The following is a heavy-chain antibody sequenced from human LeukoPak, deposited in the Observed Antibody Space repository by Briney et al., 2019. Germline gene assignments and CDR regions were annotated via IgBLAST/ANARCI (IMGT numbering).Heavy chain of an antibody. CDR1: GGSISNYS. Sequence: SETLSLTYTVSGGSISNYSWSCIRQPPGKGLELIAYIYYSESTNYNPSLKSRVTISVDTSKSQFTLKLSSVTAADTAVYYCARWASSAHLYGMDVWGQGTTVTVSS. V-gene: IGHV4-59*01. CDR2: IYYSEST. CDR3: ARWASSAHLYGMDV. D-gene: IGHD2-2*01. J-gene: IGHJ6*02.